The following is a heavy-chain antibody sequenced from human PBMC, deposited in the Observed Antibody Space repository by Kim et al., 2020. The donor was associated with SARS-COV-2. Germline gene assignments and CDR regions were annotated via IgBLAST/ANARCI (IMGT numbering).Heavy chain of an antibody. Sequence: SETLSLTCAVSGGSISSGGYSWSWIRQPPGKGLEWIGYIYHSGSTYYNPSLKSRVTISVDRSKNQFSLKLSSVTAADTAVYYCARVNFACLDIWGQGTMVTVSS. J-gene: IGHJ3*02. CDR1: GGSISSGGYS. V-gene: IGHV4-30-2*01. CDR2: IYHSGST. CDR3: ARVNFACLDI.